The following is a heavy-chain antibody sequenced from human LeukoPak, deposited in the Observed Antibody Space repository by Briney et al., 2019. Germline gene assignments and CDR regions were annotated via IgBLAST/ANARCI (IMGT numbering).Heavy chain of an antibody. CDR2: MDPNSGNT. CDR3: ATDAYSGAPNY. Sequence: GASVKVSCKASGYTFTGYYMHWVRQVTGQGLEWMGWMDPNSGNTGYAQKFQGRVTMTEDTSTDTAYMELSSLRSEDTAVYYCATDAYSGAPNYWGQGTLVTVSS. D-gene: IGHD6-13*01. V-gene: IGHV1-8*02. J-gene: IGHJ4*02. CDR1: GYTFTGYY.